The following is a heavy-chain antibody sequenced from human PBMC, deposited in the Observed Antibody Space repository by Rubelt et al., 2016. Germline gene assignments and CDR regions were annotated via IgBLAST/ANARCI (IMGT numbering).Heavy chain of an antibody. V-gene: IGHV7-4-1*02. J-gene: IGHJ4*02. CDR3: ARGSPGTSGYYSFDY. Sequence: QVQLVQSGGEVKKPGASLKVSCKTSGYTFTTYAMNWVRQAPGQGLEWMGWINTNTGNPTYAQGFAGRFVFSLDTSVSTAYLQISSLKADDTAVDYCARGSPGTSGYYSFDYWGQGTLVTVSS. D-gene: IGHD3-22*01. CDR1: GYTFTTYA. CDR2: INTNTGNP.